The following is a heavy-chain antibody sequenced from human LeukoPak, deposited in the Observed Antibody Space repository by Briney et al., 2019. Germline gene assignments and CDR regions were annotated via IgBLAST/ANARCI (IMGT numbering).Heavy chain of an antibody. CDR2: IYYSGST. Sequence: KPSETLSLTCTVSGGSISSGGYYWSWIRLHPGKGLEWIGFIYYSGSTYYNPSLKSRITISLDTSKNQFSLKLSSVTAADTAVYYCARATGGAAAADFDPWGQGTLATVSS. D-gene: IGHD6-13*01. J-gene: IGHJ5*02. CDR1: GGSISSGGYY. V-gene: IGHV4-31*03. CDR3: ARATGGAAAADFDP.